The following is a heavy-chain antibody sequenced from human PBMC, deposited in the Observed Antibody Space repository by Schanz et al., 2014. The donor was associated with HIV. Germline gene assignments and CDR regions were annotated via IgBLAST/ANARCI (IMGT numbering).Heavy chain of an antibody. CDR2: ISGGSGST. D-gene: IGHD1-20*01. J-gene: IGHJ6*02. V-gene: IGHV3-23*04. Sequence: VQLVESGGGVVRPGRSLRLSCAASGFTFSSYAMSWVRQAPGKGLEWVSSISGGSGSTFYADSVKGRFTISRVNSKNTLYLQMNSLRAEDTAIYYCAKTSITLGMDVWGQGTTVTVSS. CDR3: AKTSITLGMDV. CDR1: GFTFSSYA.